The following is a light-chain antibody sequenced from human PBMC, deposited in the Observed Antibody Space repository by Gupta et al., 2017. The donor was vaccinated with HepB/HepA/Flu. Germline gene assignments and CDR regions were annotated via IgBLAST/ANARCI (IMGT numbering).Light chain of an antibody. CDR1: SSDIGTDDL. Sequence: QSALTQPASVSGSPGQSVTISCTGTSSDIGTDDLVSWYQQHPGKPPNLLIYEVIKRHSGVSTRFSASKSGTRASLTITGLQAEDGADYYYHAYEGNVNMVVFGGGTKLTVL. J-gene: IGLJ2*01. CDR3: HAYEGNVNMVV. CDR2: EVI. V-gene: IGLV2-23*02.